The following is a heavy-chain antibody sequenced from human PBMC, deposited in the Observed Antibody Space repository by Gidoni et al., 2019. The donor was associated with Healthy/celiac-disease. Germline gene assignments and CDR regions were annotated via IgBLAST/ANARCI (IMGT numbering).Heavy chain of an antibody. CDR1: GFTVRSNY. Sequence: EVQLVESGGGWVQPGGSLRLSCAASGFTVRSNYMSWVRQAPGKGLEWVSVIYSGGSTYYADSVKGRFTISRDNSKNTLYLQMNSLRAEDTAVYYCAREEYSGWYFLSYWGQGTLVTVSS. J-gene: IGHJ4*02. V-gene: IGHV3-66*02. CDR3: AREEYSGWYFLSY. D-gene: IGHD1-26*01. CDR2: IYSGGST.